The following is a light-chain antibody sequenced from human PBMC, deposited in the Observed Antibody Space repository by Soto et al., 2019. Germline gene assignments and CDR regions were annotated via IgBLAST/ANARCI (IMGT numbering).Light chain of an antibody. CDR3: QQLNIYPQT. J-gene: IGKJ1*01. CDR1: RDIDSY. Sequence: DIQLTQSPALLSASVGDRVTITCRASRDIDSYLAWYQLKPGKGPKLLIYDASTLQSGAPSRFSGSGSGTECTLTISSLQPEDFATYYCQQLNIYPQTFGQGTKVEIK. CDR2: DAS. V-gene: IGKV1-9*01.